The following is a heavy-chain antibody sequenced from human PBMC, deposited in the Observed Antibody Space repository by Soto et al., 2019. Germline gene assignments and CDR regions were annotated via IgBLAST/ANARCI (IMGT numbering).Heavy chain of an antibody. CDR2: INAGNGNT. CDR1: GYTFTSYA. Sequence: VASVKVSCKASGYTFTSYAMHWVRQAPGQRLELMGWINAGNGNTKYSQKFQGRVTITRDTSASTAYMELSSLRSEDTAVYYCARDRSYYYDSSGYYEAPWFDPWGQGTLVTVYS. V-gene: IGHV1-3*01. CDR3: ARDRSYYYDSSGYYEAPWFDP. J-gene: IGHJ5*02. D-gene: IGHD3-22*01.